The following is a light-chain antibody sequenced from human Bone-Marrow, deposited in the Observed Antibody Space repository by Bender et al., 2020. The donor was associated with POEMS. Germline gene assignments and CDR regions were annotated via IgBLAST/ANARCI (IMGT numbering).Light chain of an antibody. CDR2: DVS. CDR3: SSYTSSSTLV. J-gene: IGLJ2*01. Sequence: QSALTQPASVSGSPGQSITISCTETNSDIGTYNLVSWYQQHPGKAPKLMIYDVSYRPSGVSNRFSGSKSGNTASLTISGLQAEDEAHYYCSSYTSSSTLVFGGGTKLTVL. CDR1: NSDIGTYNL. V-gene: IGLV2-14*02.